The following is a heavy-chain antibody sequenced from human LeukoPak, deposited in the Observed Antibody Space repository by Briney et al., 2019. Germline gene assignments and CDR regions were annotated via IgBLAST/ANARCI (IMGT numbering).Heavy chain of an antibody. J-gene: IGHJ6*02. CDR1: EFTFSNAW. CDR2: IKRKIDGETT. D-gene: IGHD4-17*01. Sequence: GGSLRRSCAVSEFTFSNAWMNWVRQAPGKGLEWVGRIKRKIDGETTDYAAPVKGRFTISRDDSKNTLYLQMSSLKTEDTAVYYCTTDSPVTTDYGMDFWGQGTTVTVSS. V-gene: IGHV3-15*05. CDR3: TTDSPVTTDYGMDF.